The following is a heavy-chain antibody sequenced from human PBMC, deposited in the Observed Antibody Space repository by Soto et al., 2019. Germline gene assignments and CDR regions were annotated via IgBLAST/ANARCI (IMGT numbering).Heavy chain of an antibody. Sequence: PSETLSLTCTVSGGSISSGGYYWSWIRQHPGKGLEWIGYIYYSGSTYYNPSLKSRVALSVDTSKNQFSLKLSSVTAADTAVYYCARVAAMDAFDYYYGMDVWGQGTTVTVSS. D-gene: IGHD5-18*01. CDR2: IYYSGST. J-gene: IGHJ6*02. V-gene: IGHV4-31*03. CDR1: GGSISSGGYY. CDR3: ARVAAMDAFDYYYGMDV.